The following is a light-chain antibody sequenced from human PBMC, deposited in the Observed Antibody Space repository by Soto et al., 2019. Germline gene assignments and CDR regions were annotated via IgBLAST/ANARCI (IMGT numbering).Light chain of an antibody. CDR2: DAP. J-gene: IGKJ5*01. CDR1: LNITRF. CDR3: QQYGSSEII. Sequence: EIVLAHYPATLSWSRGEGSTRCCRASLNITRFLAWYQRTPGQAPRLLIYDAPNRASGIPARFAGSGSGPDFTLTIARLEPEDFAVFSFQQYGSSEIIFGQGTRLEIK. V-gene: IGKV3-11*01.